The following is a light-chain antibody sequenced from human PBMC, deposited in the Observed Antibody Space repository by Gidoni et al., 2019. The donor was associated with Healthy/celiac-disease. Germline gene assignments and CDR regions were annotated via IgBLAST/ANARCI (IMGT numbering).Light chain of an antibody. J-gene: IGLJ2*01. CDR2: DKT. Sequence: SSALPHAPALSLDLGQTVRITCRGDSLRSYYASWYQQKPGQAPVLVIYDKTNRPSGLPDRFSGSSSGNTASLTISGAQAEDEADYYCNSRDSSGNHPVFGGGTKLTVL. CDR3: NSRDSSGNHPV. CDR1: SLRSYY. V-gene: IGLV3-19*01.